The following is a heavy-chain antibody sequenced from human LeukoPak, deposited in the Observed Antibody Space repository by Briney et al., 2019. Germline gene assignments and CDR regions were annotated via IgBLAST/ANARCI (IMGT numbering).Heavy chain of an antibody. V-gene: IGHV3-33*01. Sequence: GGSLRLSCAASGFSFSSYGMHWVRQAPGKGLEWVAVIWYDGSKKYYADSVKGRFIISRDNSRNTLYLQMNSLRVEDTTVYYCARGGWFIVDYWGQGTLVTVSS. CDR2: IWYDGSKK. CDR1: GFSFSSYG. J-gene: IGHJ4*02. CDR3: ARGGWFIVDY. D-gene: IGHD3-10*01.